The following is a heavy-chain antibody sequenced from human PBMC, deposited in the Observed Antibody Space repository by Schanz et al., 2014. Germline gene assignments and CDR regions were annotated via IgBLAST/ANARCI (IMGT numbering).Heavy chain of an antibody. V-gene: IGHV4-4*02. CDR1: GGSIISSTW. CDR2: IYHNGDT. D-gene: IGHD1-26*01. CDR3: VRGVGAWEQRIFDY. J-gene: IGHJ4*02. Sequence: QVLLQESGPGVVKPSGTLSLTCAVSGGSIISSTWWGWVRQPPGKGLEWIGEIYHNGDTSFNPSLKSRATMSVDNSKKEFSLRLTSLTAADTALYYCVRGVGAWEQRIFDYWGKGTLVTVSS.